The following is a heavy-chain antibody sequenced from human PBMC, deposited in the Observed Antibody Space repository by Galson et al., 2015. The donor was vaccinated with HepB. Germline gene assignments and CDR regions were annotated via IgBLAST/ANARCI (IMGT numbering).Heavy chain of an antibody. J-gene: IGHJ4*02. CDR1: GYTFTSYY. Sequence: SVKVSCKASGYTFTSYYMHWVRQAPGQGLEWMGIINPSGGSTSYAQKFQGRVTMTRDTYTSTVYMELSSLRSEDTAVYYCARDPSGGWYADYWGQGTLVTVSS. D-gene: IGHD6-19*01. V-gene: IGHV1-46*01. CDR3: ARDPSGGWYADY. CDR2: INPSGGST.